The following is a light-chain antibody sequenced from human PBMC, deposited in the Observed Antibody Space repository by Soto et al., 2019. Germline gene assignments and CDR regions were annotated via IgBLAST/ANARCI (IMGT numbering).Light chain of an antibody. V-gene: IGLV2-14*01. CDR1: GRDIGAYNY. CDR3: SSYTTSYGYV. Sequence: QSVLSQPASVSGSPGQSITISCTGSGRDIGAYNYVSWYQQHPGKAPKLIIYEVENRPSGVSNRFSASKSAFTASLTISGLQAEDEADYYCSSYTTSYGYVFGHGKKVTVL. CDR2: EVE. J-gene: IGLJ1*01.